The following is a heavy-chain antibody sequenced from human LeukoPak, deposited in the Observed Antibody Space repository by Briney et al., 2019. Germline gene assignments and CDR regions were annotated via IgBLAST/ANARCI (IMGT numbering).Heavy chain of an antibody. CDR2: IKQDGSEK. Sequence: GGSLRLSCAASGFTFSSYAMSWVRQAPGKGLEWVANIKQDGSEKYYVDSVKGRFTISRDNAKNSLYLQMNSLRAEDTAVYYCARDLSGGYYYYGMDVWGQGTTVTVSS. CDR3: ARDLSGGYYYYGMDV. D-gene: IGHD3-9*01. V-gene: IGHV3-7*01. CDR1: GFTFSSYA. J-gene: IGHJ6*02.